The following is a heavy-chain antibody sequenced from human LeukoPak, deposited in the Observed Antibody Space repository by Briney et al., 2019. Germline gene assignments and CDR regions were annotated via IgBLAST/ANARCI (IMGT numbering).Heavy chain of an antibody. Sequence: ASVKVSCKASGYTFTNYGISWGRQAPGQGLEWMGWISAYNGNTNFAQKLQGRVTLTTDTSTSTAYMELRSLRSDDTAVYYCARGFIAPAGPLSAVDYWGQGTLVTVSS. J-gene: IGHJ4*02. CDR1: GYTFTNYG. D-gene: IGHD6-13*01. CDR2: ISAYNGNT. CDR3: ARGFIAPAGPLSAVDY. V-gene: IGHV1-18*04.